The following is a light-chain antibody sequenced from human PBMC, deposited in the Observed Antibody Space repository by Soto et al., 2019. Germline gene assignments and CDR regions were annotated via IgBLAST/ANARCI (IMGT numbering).Light chain of an antibody. V-gene: IGKV3-11*01. CDR2: GAS. J-gene: IGKJ5*01. Sequence: EIVLTQSPGTLSLSPGERATLSCRASESISDSFLAWYQQKPGQAPRLLIYGASTRATGIPARFNASGSGTDFTLTISDLEPEDVAVYYCQQRTNWPITFGQGTRLEIK. CDR3: QQRTNWPIT. CDR1: ESISDSF.